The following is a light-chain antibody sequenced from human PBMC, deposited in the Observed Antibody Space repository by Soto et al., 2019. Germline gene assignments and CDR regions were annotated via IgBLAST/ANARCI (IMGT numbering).Light chain of an antibody. J-gene: IGLJ3*02. V-gene: IGLV2-14*01. CDR1: SSDVGAYDY. CDR2: EVS. Sequence: QSALTQPASVSGSPGQSITISCTGTSSDVGAYDYVSWYQQHPGKAPKFMLYEVSNRPSGLSDRFSGSKSGNTASLTISGLQAEDEADYYCSSFTNSKTRVFGGGTKLTVL. CDR3: SSFTNSKTRV.